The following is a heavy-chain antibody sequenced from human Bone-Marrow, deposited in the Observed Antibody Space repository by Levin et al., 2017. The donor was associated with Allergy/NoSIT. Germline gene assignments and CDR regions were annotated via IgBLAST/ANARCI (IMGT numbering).Heavy chain of an antibody. D-gene: IGHD1-26*01. CDR1: DFSFSSYW. CDR2: IKEDGSEK. V-gene: IGHV3-7*01. CDR3: VRDGSGSYYSGSWF. Sequence: GGSLRLSCRASDFSFSSYWMTWVRQAPGKGQEWVAKIKEDGSEKYYADSVQGRFTISRDNAKNSLYLQMNSLRAEDTAVYYCVRDGSGSYYSGSWFWGQRTLVTVSS. J-gene: IGHJ4*02.